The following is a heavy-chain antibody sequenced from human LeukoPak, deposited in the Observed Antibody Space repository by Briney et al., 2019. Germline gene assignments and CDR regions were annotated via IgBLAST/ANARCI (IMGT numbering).Heavy chain of an antibody. J-gene: IGHJ6*03. CDR1: GGSISSYY. V-gene: IGHV4-4*07. D-gene: IGHD6-19*01. Sequence: SETLSLTCTVSGGSISSYYWSWIRQPAGKGLEWIGRIYTSGSTNYNPSLKSRVTMSVDTSKNQFSLKLSSVTAADTAVYYCARVAIAVAAGKSHYYYYMDVWGKGTTVTISS. CDR2: IYTSGST. CDR3: ARVAIAVAAGKSHYYYYMDV.